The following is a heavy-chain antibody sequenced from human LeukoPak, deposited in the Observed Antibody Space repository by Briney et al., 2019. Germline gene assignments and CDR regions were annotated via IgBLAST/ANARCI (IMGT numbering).Heavy chain of an antibody. V-gene: IGHV3-48*01. J-gene: IGHJ4*02. CDR2: ISSGSSRT. D-gene: IGHD3/OR15-3a*01. Sequence: PGGSLRLSCAASEFTFSTYSMIWVRQAPGKGLEWISYISSGSSRTYYADSVKGRFTISGDNAKNTQYLQMNSLRVEDTAVYYCARDGRADYWGQGTLVTVSS. CDR3: ARDGRADY. CDR1: EFTFSTYS.